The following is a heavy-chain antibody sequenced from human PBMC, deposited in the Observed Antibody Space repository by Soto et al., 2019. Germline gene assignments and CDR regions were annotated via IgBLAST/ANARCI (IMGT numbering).Heavy chain of an antibody. D-gene: IGHD2-8*01. CDR3: ARGHSTDCSNGVCSFFYNHEMDA. J-gene: IGHJ6*02. CDR1: GYSFTDYH. V-gene: IGHV1-2*04. Sequence: ASVKVSCKASGYSFTDYHIHWVRQAPGQGLEWLGRINPKSGGTSTAQKFQGWVTMTRDRSISTVYMELTRLRSDDTAVYFCARGHSTDCSNGVCSFFYNHEMDAWGQGTTVTVSS. CDR2: INPKSGGT.